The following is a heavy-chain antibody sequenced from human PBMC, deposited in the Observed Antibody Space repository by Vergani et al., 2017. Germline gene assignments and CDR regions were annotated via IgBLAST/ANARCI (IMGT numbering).Heavy chain of an antibody. Sequence: EVQLLESGGGLVKPGGSLRLSCAASGFTFSSYSMNWVRQAPGKGLEWVSSISSSSSYIYYADSVKGRFTISRDNAKNSLYLQMNSLRAEDTAVYYCARDSQPYCSGGSCYSGFDYWGQGTLVTVSS. V-gene: IGHV3-21*01. D-gene: IGHD2-15*01. CDR2: ISSSSSYI. CDR1: GFTFSSYS. CDR3: ARDSQPYCSGGSCYSGFDY. J-gene: IGHJ4*02.